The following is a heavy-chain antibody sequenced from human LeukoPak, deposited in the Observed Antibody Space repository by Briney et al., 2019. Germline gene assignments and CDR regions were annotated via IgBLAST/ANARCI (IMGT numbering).Heavy chain of an antibody. Sequence: PETVCLTCTVSVGTISSYYWSWIRQPPWKGLEWIGYIYYSGSTNYNPSLKSRVTISVDTSKNQFSLKLSSVTAADTAVYYCARDPGAYSGSYLFDYWGQGTLVTVSS. CDR2: IYYSGST. J-gene: IGHJ4*02. CDR1: VGTISSYY. CDR3: ARDPGAYSGSYLFDY. D-gene: IGHD1-26*01. V-gene: IGHV4-59*01.